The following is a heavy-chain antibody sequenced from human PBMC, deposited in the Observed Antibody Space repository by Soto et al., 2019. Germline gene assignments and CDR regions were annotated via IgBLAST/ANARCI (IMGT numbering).Heavy chain of an antibody. J-gene: IGHJ4*02. CDR2: IQSDGSST. Sequence: GGSLRLSCAASGFTFSSYGMHWLRQAPGKGLVWVSRIQSDGSSTNYADSVKGRFTISRDNAKNTLYLQMDSLRVEDTAVYYCAREKAAAGTTFDYWGLGTLVTVSS. CDR3: AREKAAAGTTFDY. D-gene: IGHD6-25*01. CDR1: GFTFSSYG. V-gene: IGHV3-74*01.